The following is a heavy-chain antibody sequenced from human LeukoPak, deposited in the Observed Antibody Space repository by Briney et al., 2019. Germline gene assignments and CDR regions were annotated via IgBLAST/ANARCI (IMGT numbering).Heavy chain of an antibody. CDR1: GYTFTGYY. CDR2: INPNSGGT. J-gene: IGHJ4*02. Sequence: ASVKVSCKASGYTFTGYYMHWVRQAPGQGLEWMGWINPNSGGTNYAQKFQGRVTMTRDTSISTAYMELSSLRSDDTAVYYCARDVDSSWYTNPSDYWGQGTLVTVSS. V-gene: IGHV1-2*02. CDR3: ARDVDSSWYTNPSDY. D-gene: IGHD6-13*01.